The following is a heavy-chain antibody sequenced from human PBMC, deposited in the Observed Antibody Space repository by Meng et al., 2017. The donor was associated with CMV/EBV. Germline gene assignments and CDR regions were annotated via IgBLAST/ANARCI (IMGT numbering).Heavy chain of an antibody. CDR1: GGSFSGYY. CDR3: ARRGRWEPTPDY. D-gene: IGHD1-26*01. J-gene: IGHJ4*02. Sequence: SETLSLTCAVYGGSFSGYYWSWIRQPPGKGLEWIGEINHSGSTNYNPSLKSRVTISVDTSKNQFSLKLNSVTAADTAVYYCARRGRWEPTPDYWGQGTPVTVSS. V-gene: IGHV4-34*01. CDR2: INHSGST.